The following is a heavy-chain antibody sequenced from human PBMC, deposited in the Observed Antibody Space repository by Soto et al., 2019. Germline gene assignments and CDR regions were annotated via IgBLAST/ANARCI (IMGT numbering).Heavy chain of an antibody. CDR1: GYSFTSYW. D-gene: IGHD4-17*01. CDR3: ARHPDYGDYNFDY. J-gene: IGHJ4*02. Sequence: GESLKISWKVSGYSFTSYWICWVRQMPGKGLEWMGIIYPGDSDTRYSPSFQGQVTISADKSISTAYLQWSSLKASDTAMYYCARHPDYGDYNFDYWGQGTLVTVSS. CDR2: IYPGDSDT. V-gene: IGHV5-51*01.